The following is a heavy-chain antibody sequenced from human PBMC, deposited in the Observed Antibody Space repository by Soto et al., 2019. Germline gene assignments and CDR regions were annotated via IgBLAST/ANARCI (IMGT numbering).Heavy chain of an antibody. D-gene: IGHD3-3*01. CDR1: GFSFSDYV. CDR2: MWYHGRDL. Sequence: QVQLVESGGGVVQPGRSLRLSCAASGFSFSDYVMHWVRQAPGKGLDWVAVMWYHGRDLFYADSVKGRFTISRDNSKNTLYLQMTSLRAEDTAVYYCARDQGGQSGNFIFDTWGQGNLVTVSS. CDR3: ARDQGGQSGNFIFDT. J-gene: IGHJ4*02. V-gene: IGHV3-33*01.